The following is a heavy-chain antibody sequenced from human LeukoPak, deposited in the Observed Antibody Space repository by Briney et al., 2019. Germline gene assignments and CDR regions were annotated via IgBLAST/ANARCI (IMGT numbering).Heavy chain of an antibody. V-gene: IGHV1-2*02. CDR3: AREDNTGLDNWFDP. D-gene: IGHD6-19*01. J-gene: IGHJ5*02. Sequence: ASVKVSCKASGYTFTGYYMHWVRQAPGQGLEWMGWINPNSGGTKYAQKFHGGVTMTRDTSISTAYMELSRLRGDDTAVYYCAREDNTGLDNWFDPWGQGTLVTVSS. CDR1: GYTFTGYY. CDR2: INPNSGGT.